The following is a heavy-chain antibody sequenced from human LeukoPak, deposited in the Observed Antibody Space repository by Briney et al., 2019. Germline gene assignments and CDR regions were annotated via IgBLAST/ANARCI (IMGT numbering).Heavy chain of an antibody. CDR2: IRYDGSNK. J-gene: IGHJ3*02. D-gene: IGHD6-13*01. Sequence: GGSLRLSCAASGFTFSSYGMHWVRQAPGKGLEWVAFIRYDGSNKYYADSVKGRFTISRDNSKNTLYLQMNSLRAEDTAVYYCAKQGDRYSSSWYRGAFDIWGQGTMVTVSS. CDR1: GFTFSSYG. V-gene: IGHV3-30*02. CDR3: AKQGDRYSSSWYRGAFDI.